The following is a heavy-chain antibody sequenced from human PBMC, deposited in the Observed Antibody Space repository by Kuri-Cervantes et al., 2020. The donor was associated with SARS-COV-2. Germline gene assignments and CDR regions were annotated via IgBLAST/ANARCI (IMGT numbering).Heavy chain of an antibody. CDR2: ISSSSSYI. V-gene: IGHV3-21*01. CDR1: GFTFSSYS. D-gene: IGHD2-2*01. Sequence: GGSLRLSCAASGFTFSSYSMNWVRQAPGKGLEWVSSISSSSSYIYYADSVKGRFTISGDNAKNSLYLQMNSLRDEDTAVYYCAREADCSRTSCQYIPYYDYWGQGTLVTVSS. J-gene: IGHJ4*02. CDR3: AREADCSRTSCQYIPYYDY.